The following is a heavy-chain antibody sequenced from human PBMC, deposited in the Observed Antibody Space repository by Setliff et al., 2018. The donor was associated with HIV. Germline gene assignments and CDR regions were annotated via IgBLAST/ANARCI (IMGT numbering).Heavy chain of an antibody. Sequence: SETLSLTCTVSGYSISSGHYWGWIRQPPGKGLEWIGNIYHSGSTYYNPSLKSRVTISVDTSKNQFSLKLSSVTAADTAVYFCARGPATLRHNWFDPWGQGTQVPSPQ. D-gene: IGHD2-21*01. CDR1: GYSISSGHY. CDR2: IYHSGST. V-gene: IGHV4-38-2*02. J-gene: IGHJ5*02. CDR3: ARGPATLRHNWFDP.